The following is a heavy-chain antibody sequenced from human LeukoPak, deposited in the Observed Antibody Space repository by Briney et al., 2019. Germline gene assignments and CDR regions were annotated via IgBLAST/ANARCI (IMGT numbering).Heavy chain of an antibody. CDR2: IYYSGST. Sequence: SQTLSLTCTVSGGSISSGDYYWSWIRQPPGKGLEWIGYIYYSGSTYYNPSLKSRVTISVDTSKNQFSLKLSSVTAADTAVYYCARALLYDSSGYYFSVFDYWGQGTLVTVS. D-gene: IGHD3-22*01. V-gene: IGHV4-30-4*08. CDR3: ARALLYDSSGYYFSVFDY. J-gene: IGHJ4*02. CDR1: GGSISSGDYY.